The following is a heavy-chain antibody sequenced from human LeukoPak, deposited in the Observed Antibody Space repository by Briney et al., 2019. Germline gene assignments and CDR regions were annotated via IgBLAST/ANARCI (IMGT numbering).Heavy chain of an antibody. V-gene: IGHV4-4*02. D-gene: IGHD2-2*01. J-gene: IGHJ4*02. Sequence: SETLSLTCAVSGGSISSSNWWSWVRQPPGKGLEWIGEIYHSGSTNYNPSLKSRVTISVDKSKNQFSLKLSSVTAADTAVYYCARTDCSSTSCYWDYWGQGTLVTVSS. CDR2: IYHSGST. CDR1: GGSISSSNW. CDR3: ARTDCSSTSCYWDY.